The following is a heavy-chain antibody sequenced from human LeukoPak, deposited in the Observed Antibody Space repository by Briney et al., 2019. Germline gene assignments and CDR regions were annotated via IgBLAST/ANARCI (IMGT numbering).Heavy chain of an antibody. Sequence: GGSLRLSCAASGFTVSSNYMSWVRQAPGKGLEWVSVIYSGGSTYYADSVKGRFTISRDNARNTLYLQMNSLRAEDTAVYYCARDRYYGMDVWGQGTTVTVSS. J-gene: IGHJ6*02. CDR1: GFTVSSNY. V-gene: IGHV3-66*01. CDR3: ARDRYYGMDV. CDR2: IYSGGST.